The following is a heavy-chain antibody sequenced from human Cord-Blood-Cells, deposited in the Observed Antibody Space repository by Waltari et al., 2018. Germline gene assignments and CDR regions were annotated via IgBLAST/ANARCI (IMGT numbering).Heavy chain of an antibody. CDR3: AKELAGAFDI. J-gene: IGHJ3*02. Sequence: EVQLVESGGGLVQPGRSLRLSCAASGFTFADYARPWVRQAPGKGLEWVSGISWNSGSIGYADSVKGRFTISRDNAKNSLYLQMNSLRAEDMALYYCAKELAGAFDIWGQGTMVTVSS. CDR2: ISWNSGSI. CDR1: GFTFADYA. D-gene: IGHD2-15*01. V-gene: IGHV3-9*03.